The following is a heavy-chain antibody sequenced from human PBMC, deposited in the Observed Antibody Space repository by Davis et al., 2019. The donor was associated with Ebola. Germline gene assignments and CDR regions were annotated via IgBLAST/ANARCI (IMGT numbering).Heavy chain of an antibody. CDR1: GGSVSSGSYY. V-gene: IGHV4-61*01. Sequence: PSETLSLTCTVSGGSVSSGSYYWSWIRQPPGKGLEWIGYIYYSGSTNYNPSLKSRVTISVDTSKNQFSLKLSSVTAADTAVYYCARDRKVPMTGHYYYYYYMDVWGKGATVTVSS. J-gene: IGHJ6*03. CDR2: IYYSGST. CDR3: ARDRKVPMTGHYYYYYYMDV. D-gene: IGHD1-14*01.